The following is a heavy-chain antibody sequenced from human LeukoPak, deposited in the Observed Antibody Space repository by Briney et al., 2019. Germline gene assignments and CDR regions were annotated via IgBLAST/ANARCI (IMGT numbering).Heavy chain of an antibody. Sequence: SLSLTCTVSGGSISGYYWSWIRQHPGKGLEWIGYIYYSGSTYYNPSLKSRVTISVDTSKNQFSLKLSSVTAADTAVYYCARYYYDSSGYYYYFDYWGQGTLVTVSS. CDR1: GGSISGYY. CDR3: ARYYYDSSGYYYYFDY. J-gene: IGHJ4*02. CDR2: IYYSGST. V-gene: IGHV4-31*03. D-gene: IGHD3-22*01.